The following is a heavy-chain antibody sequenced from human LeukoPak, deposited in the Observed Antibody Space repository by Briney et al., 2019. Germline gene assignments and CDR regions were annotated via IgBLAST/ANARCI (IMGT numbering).Heavy chain of an antibody. CDR1: GFTFSSFA. CDR3: ARDLGQYYDTSDNWFDP. D-gene: IGHD3-22*01. CDR2: ISGSGGST. Sequence: GGSLRLSCAASGFTFSSFAMSWVRQAPGKGLEWVSAISGSGGSTYYADSVKGRFTISRDNAKNTLNLQMNSLRAEDTAVYYCARDLGQYYDTSDNWFDPWGQGTLVTVSS. J-gene: IGHJ5*02. V-gene: IGHV3-23*01.